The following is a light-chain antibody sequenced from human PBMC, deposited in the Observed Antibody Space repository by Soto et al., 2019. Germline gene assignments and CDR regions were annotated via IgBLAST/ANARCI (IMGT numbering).Light chain of an antibody. CDR2: DAS. CDR3: QQYETFSGT. J-gene: IGKJ1*01. Sequence: DIQMTQSPSILSASVGDTVTVTCRASQSVSGWLAWYQQKPGEAPKLLIYDASSLESGVPSRFSGSGSGTKFTLTIASLQPDDFATYYCQQYETFSGTFGPGTKVDIK. V-gene: IGKV1-5*01. CDR1: QSVSGW.